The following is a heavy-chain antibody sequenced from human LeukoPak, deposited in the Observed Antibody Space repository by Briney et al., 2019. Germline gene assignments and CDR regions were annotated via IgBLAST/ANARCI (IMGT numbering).Heavy chain of an antibody. CDR1: GYTFTSYY. CDR2: INPSGGST. Sequence: APVKVPCKASGYTFTSYYMHWVRQAPGQGLEWMGIINPSGGSTSYAQKFQGRVTMTRDTSTSTAYMELRSLRSDDTAVYYCARGVVGAPAFYMIYYYYGMDVWGQGTTVTVSS. D-gene: IGHD1-26*01. J-gene: IGHJ6*02. V-gene: IGHV1-46*01. CDR3: ARGVVGAPAFYMIYYYYGMDV.